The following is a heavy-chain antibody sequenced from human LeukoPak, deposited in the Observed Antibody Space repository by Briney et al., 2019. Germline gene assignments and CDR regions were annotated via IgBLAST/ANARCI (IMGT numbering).Heavy chain of an antibody. V-gene: IGHV4-59*08. CDR2: IYYSGTT. CDR1: GASITGHY. Sequence: SETLSLTCTVSGASITGHYWSWIRQPPGKGLEWIGFIYYSGTTNYNPSLKSRVTISVDTSKNQFSLTLSSVTAADTAVYYCARHLGGGIYFDSGGQGTLVTVSS. CDR3: ARHLGGGIYFDS. D-gene: IGHD3-16*01. J-gene: IGHJ4*02.